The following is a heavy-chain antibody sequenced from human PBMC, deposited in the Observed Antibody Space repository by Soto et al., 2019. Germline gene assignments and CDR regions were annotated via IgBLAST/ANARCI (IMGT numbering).Heavy chain of an antibody. D-gene: IGHD3-3*01. Sequence: GGSLRLSCAASGFTFSSYGMHWVRQAPGKGLEWVAVIWYDGSNKYYADSVKGRFTISRDNSKNTLYLQMNSLRAEDTAVYYCARKGGVLRFLEWLSNEPHDAFDIWGQGTMVTVS. CDR3: ARKGGVLRFLEWLSNEPHDAFDI. CDR2: IWYDGSNK. J-gene: IGHJ3*02. V-gene: IGHV3-33*01. CDR1: GFTFSSYG.